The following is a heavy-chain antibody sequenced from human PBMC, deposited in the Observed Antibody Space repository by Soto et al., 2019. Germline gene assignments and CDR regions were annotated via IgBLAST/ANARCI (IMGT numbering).Heavy chain of an antibody. J-gene: IGHJ4*02. D-gene: IGHD3-22*01. CDR2: ISIRGGST. CDR1: GFTFNNYA. V-gene: IGHV3-23*01. Sequence: GGSLRLSCAASGFTFNNYAMSWVRQAPGKGLEWVSDISIRGGSTYYADSVKGRFTISRDNSKNTLYLQMNSLRAEDTAVYYCAKKAYYYDSSGYFPFDYWGQGTLVTVSS. CDR3: AKKAYYYDSSGYFPFDY.